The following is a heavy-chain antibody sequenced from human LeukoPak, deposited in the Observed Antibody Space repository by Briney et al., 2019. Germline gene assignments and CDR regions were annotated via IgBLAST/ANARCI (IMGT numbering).Heavy chain of an antibody. CDR3: ARAVRRGNWFDP. CDR2: ISTTGGRT. CDR1: GFTFSSYA. J-gene: IGHJ5*02. V-gene: IGHV3-23*01. Sequence: GGSLRLSCAASGFTFSSYAMSWVRQAPGKGLEWVSSISTTGGRTYYADSVKGRFTISRDSSKSTVSLQMNSLRAEDTAVYYCARAVRRGNWFDPWGQGTLVTVSS. D-gene: IGHD1-26*01.